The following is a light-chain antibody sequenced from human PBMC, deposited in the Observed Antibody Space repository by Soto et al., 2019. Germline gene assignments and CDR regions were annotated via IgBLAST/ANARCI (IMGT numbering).Light chain of an antibody. J-gene: IGKJ4*01. CDR2: GGS. CDR1: QSVGTS. CDR3: QQYGTSPIT. Sequence: EVILTQSPDTLSLSPGERATLSCRASQSVGTSLAWYQQKPGQAPRLLIYGGSIRATGIPDRFGGSGSGTGFTLTVSRVEPEDFAVYHCQQYGTSPITFGGGTKME. V-gene: IGKV3-20*01.